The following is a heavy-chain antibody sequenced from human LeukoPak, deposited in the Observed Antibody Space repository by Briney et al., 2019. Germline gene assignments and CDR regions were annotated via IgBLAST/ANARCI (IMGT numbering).Heavy chain of an antibody. V-gene: IGHV3-15*01. D-gene: IGHD3-22*01. CDR1: GFTFSNAW. CDR3: ATGSNRYDSSDFDY. Sequence: GSLRLSCAASGFTFSNAWMNWVRQAPGKGLEWVGRIYSKTDGGTTEYAAPVKGRFSISRDDSKNTLDLQMHSLKTDDTALYYCATGSNRYDSSDFDYWGQGTLVTVSS. CDR2: IYSKTDGGTT. J-gene: IGHJ4*02.